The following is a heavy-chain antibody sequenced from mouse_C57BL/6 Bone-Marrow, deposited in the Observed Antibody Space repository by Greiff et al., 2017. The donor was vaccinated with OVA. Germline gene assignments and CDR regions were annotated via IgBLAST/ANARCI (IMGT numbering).Heavy chain of an antibody. CDR2: ISGGGGNT. J-gene: IGHJ2*01. V-gene: IGHV5-9*01. D-gene: IGHD1-1*01. CDR3: ARRTTVVYFDY. CDR1: GFTFSSYT. Sequence: EVKLVESGGGLVKPGGSLKLSCAASGFTFSSYTMSWVRQTPEKRLEWVATISGGGGNTYYPDSVKGRFTISRDNAKNTLYLQISRLRSEDSALYYYARRTTVVYFDYWGQGTTLTVSS.